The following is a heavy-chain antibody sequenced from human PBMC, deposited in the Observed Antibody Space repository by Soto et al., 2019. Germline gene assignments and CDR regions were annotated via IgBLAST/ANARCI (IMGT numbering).Heavy chain of an antibody. CDR1: GGSISSSNW. V-gene: IGHV4-4*02. CDR2: IYHSGST. CDR3: ARVPVIVYYYYGMDV. J-gene: IGHJ6*02. Sequence: PSETLSLTCAVSGGSISSSNWWSWVRQPPGKGLEWIGEIYHSGSTNYNPSLKSRVTISVDKSKNQFSPKLSSVTAADTAVYYCARVPVIVYYYYGMDVWGQGTTVTVSS. D-gene: IGHD3-16*02.